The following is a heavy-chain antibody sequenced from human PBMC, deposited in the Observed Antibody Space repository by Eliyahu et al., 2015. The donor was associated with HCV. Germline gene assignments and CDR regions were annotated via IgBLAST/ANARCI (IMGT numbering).Heavy chain of an antibody. J-gene: IGHJ4*02. CDR1: GFTFSNAW. Sequence: EVQLVESGGGLVKPGGSLRLSCAASGFTFSNAWMSWVRQAPGKGLEXVGRIKSKTDGGTTDYAXXVKGRFTISRDDSKNTLYLQMNSLKTEDTAVYYCTTEARQRRHLGYCSGGSCSWGQGTLVTVSS. CDR2: IKSKTDGGTT. V-gene: IGHV3-15*01. CDR3: TTEARQRRHLGYCSGGSCS. D-gene: IGHD2-15*01.